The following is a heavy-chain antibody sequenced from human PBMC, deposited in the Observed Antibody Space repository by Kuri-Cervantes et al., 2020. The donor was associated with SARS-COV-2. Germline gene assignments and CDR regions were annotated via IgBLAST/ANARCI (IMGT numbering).Heavy chain of an antibody. CDR1: GGSISSSSYY. D-gene: IGHD4-17*01. V-gene: IGHV4-61*01. CDR3: AREGNDYGDYYDY. J-gene: IGHJ4*02. CDR2: IYYSGST. Sequence: SETLSLTCTVSGGSISSSSYYWGWIRQPPGKGLEWIGYIYYSGSTNYNPSLKSRVTISVDTSKNQFSLKLSSVTAADTAVYYCAREGNDYGDYYDYWGQGTLVTVSS.